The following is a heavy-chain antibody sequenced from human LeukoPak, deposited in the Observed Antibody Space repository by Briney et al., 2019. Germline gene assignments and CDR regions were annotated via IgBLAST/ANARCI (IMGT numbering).Heavy chain of an antibody. J-gene: IGHJ4*02. CDR2: ISYDGSNK. V-gene: IGHV3-30-3*01. CDR1: GFTFSSYA. Sequence: GGSLRLSCAASGFTFSSYAMHWVRQAPGKGLEWVAVISYDGSNKYYTDSVKGRFTISRDNSKNTLYLQMNSLRAEDTAVYYCARDHYYGSGSRGVLDYWGQGTLVTVSS. CDR3: ARDHYYGSGSRGVLDY. D-gene: IGHD3-10*01.